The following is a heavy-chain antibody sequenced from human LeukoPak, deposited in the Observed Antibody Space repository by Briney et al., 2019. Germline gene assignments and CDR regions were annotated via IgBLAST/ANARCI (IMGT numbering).Heavy chain of an antibody. CDR2: INHSGST. CDR1: GGSFSGYY. V-gene: IGHV4-34*01. D-gene: IGHD3-16*02. J-gene: IGHJ4*02. Sequence: SETLSLTCAVYGGSFSGYYWSWIRQPPGKGLEWIGEINHSGSTNYNPSLKSRVTISVDTSKNQFSLRLSSVTAADTAVYYCARVVYDYVWGSYRYPHFDYWGQGTLVTVSS. CDR3: ARVVYDYVWGSYRYPHFDY.